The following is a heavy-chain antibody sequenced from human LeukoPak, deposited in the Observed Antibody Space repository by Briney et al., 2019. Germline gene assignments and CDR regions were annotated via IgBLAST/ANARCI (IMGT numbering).Heavy chain of an antibody. J-gene: IGHJ4*02. D-gene: IGHD6-19*01. Sequence: PSETLSLTCTVPGGSFSGGRYYWSWIRQPPGKGLGWVGYIYYSGSTNYNPSLKSRVTISVDTSKNQFSLKLSSVTAADTAVYYCARGAVAGLPGFDYWGQGTLVTVSS. V-gene: IGHV4-61*01. CDR1: GGSFSGGRYY. CDR3: ARGAVAGLPGFDY. CDR2: IYYSGST.